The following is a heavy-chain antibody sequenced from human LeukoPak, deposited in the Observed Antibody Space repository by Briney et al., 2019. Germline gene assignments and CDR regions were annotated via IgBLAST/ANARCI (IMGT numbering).Heavy chain of an antibody. CDR3: ARGHSTSGFDY. J-gene: IGHJ4*02. CDR2: IDHSGSV. V-gene: IGHV4-34*01. Sequence: SETLSLTCAVYGEPFSGYYWTWIRQPPGKGLEWSGQIDHSGSVNYNPSLESRVSISVDKPKKQFSLKVNSVTAADTAVYFCARGHSTSGFDYWGQGARVSVSS. D-gene: IGHD6-6*01. CDR1: GEPFSGYY.